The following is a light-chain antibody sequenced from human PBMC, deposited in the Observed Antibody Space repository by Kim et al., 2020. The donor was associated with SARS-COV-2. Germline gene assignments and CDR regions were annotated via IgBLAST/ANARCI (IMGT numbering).Light chain of an antibody. CDR1: SSNIGSNT. Sequence: PGQRVTVSCSGSSSNIGSNTVNWYQQLPGAAPKLLFYSNNQRPSGVPDRFSGSKSGTSASLAISGLQSEDEADYYCAAWDDSLRVFGTGTKVTVL. CDR3: AAWDDSLRV. J-gene: IGLJ1*01. CDR2: SNN. V-gene: IGLV1-44*01.